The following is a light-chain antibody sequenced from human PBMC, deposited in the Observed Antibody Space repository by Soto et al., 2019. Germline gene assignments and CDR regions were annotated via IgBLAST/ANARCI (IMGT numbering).Light chain of an antibody. CDR3: QQTDSTPQT. Sequence: DIQMTQSPSSLSASVGDRVTISCRAIQSIRNYVRWYQQKPGTAPKLLIRAASTLQSGVPSRCSGSGSGTDFTLTISSLQIEDFATYFCQQTDSTPQTFGQGTNVEI. V-gene: IGKV1-39*01. CDR1: QSIRNY. J-gene: IGKJ1*01. CDR2: AAS.